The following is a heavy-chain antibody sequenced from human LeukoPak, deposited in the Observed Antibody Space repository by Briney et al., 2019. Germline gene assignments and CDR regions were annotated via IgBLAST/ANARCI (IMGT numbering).Heavy chain of an antibody. D-gene: IGHD3-22*01. V-gene: IGHV3-23*01. CDR3: AKTPPYDSSGYYY. J-gene: IGHJ4*02. CDR2: ISGSGGST. CDR1: GCTFSSYW. Sequence: GGSLRLSCAASGCTFSSYWMNWARQAPGKGLEWVSAISGSGGSTYYADSVKGRFTISRDNSKNTLYLQMNSLRAEDTAVYYCAKTPPYDSSGYYYWGQGTLVTVSS.